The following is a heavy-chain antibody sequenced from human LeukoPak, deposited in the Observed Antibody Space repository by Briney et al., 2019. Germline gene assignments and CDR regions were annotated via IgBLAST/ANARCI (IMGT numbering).Heavy chain of an antibody. CDR2: IYSTGSS. CDR3: ARGSTVTTRKFYGMDV. D-gene: IGHD4-17*01. Sequence: SETLSLICTVSGGSISTYYWSWVRQPPGKGLEWVGYIYSTGSSNYNPSLKSRVTISVDTSKNQFSLKLSSVTAADTAVYHCARGSTVTTRKFYGMDVWGQGTTVTVSS. CDR1: GGSISTYY. V-gene: IGHV4-59*01. J-gene: IGHJ6*02.